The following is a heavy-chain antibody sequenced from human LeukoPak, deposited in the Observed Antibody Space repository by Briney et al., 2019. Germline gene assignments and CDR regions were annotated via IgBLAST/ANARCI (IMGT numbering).Heavy chain of an antibody. D-gene: IGHD2-21*02. CDR2: IYCISST. Sequence: SETLSLTCTVSGFSISTYYCNWIRQPPGKGLEWIGYIYCISSTNYNASLKSRGTISVDNSKNQFSLKLTSVPAADTAVYYCVRDRCGGDRYPNWLQPWRQGTLVTVYS. J-gene: IGHJ5*02. CDR3: VRDRCGGDRYPNWLQP. CDR1: GFSISTYY. V-gene: IGHV4-59*12.